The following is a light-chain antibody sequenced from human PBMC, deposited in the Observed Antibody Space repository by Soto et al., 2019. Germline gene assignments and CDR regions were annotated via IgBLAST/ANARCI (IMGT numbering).Light chain of an antibody. J-gene: IGLJ3*02. Sequence: QSVLTQPASVSGSPGQSITISCTGTSSDVGGYNYVSWYQQEPGKAPKLMIYEVTNRPSGVSNRFSGSKSGNTASLTISGLQPEDEADYYCSSYTRSNTWVFGGGTKLTVL. CDR1: SSDVGGYNY. CDR3: SSYTRSNTWV. V-gene: IGLV2-14*01. CDR2: EVT.